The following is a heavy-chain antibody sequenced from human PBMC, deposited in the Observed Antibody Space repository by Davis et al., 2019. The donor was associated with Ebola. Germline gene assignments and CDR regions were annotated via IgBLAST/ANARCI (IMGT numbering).Heavy chain of an antibody. J-gene: IGHJ6*02. CDR3: ARTCSGGRCYYYYGMDV. Sequence: GESLKISCAASGFTFANYAINWIRQAPGKGLEWVSGISGDGGNTNYADSVKGRFTISRDNSKNTLYLQMNSLRAEDTAVYYCARTCSGGRCYYYYGMDVWGQGTTVTVSS. CDR2: ISGDGGNT. D-gene: IGHD2-15*01. CDR1: GFTFANYA. V-gene: IGHV3-23*01.